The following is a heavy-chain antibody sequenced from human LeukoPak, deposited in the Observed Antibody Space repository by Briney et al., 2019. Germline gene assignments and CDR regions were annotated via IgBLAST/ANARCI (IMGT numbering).Heavy chain of an antibody. Sequence: GGSLRLSCAASGFTVSSNYMSWVRQAPGKGLEWVSVIYSGGSTYYADSVKGRFTISRDNSKNTLYLQMNSLRAEDTAVYYCARDPMVREASEMYYYGMDVWGQGTTVTVSS. J-gene: IGHJ6*02. CDR1: GFTVSSNY. V-gene: IGHV3-53*01. CDR2: IYSGGST. D-gene: IGHD3-10*01. CDR3: ARDPMVREASEMYYYGMDV.